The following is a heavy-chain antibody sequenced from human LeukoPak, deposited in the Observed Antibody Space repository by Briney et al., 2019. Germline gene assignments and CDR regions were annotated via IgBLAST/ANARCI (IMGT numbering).Heavy chain of an antibody. CDR2: IYYRGRT. V-gene: IGHV4-59*08. CDR3: ARQSDDLGYFQH. CDR1: GGFLSSYY. J-gene: IGHJ1*01. Sequence: SETLSLTCTVSGGFLSSYYWSWIRQPRGKGLEWIGYIYYRGRTKYNPSLQSRVTISVDTSRNQFSLRLSSVTAADTAVYYCARQSDDLGYFQHWGQGTLVTVSS. D-gene: IGHD3-16*01.